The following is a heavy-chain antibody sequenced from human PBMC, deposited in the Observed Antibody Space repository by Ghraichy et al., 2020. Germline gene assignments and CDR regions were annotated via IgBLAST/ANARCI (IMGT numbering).Heavy chain of an antibody. J-gene: IGHJ4*02. Sequence: GGSLRLSCAASGFTFSSYAMSWVRQAPGKGLEWVSAISGSGGSTYYADSVKGRFTISRDNSKNTLYLQMNSLRAEDTAVYYCAKSQGSGGSSQAFDYWGQGTLVTVSS. CDR1: GFTFSSYA. CDR3: AKSQGSGGSSQAFDY. V-gene: IGHV3-23*01. CDR2: ISGSGGST. D-gene: IGHD2-15*01.